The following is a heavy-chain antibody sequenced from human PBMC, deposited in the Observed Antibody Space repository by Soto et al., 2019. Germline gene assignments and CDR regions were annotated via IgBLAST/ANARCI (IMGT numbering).Heavy chain of an antibody. D-gene: IGHD5-12*01. CDR2: IYHSGST. CDR3: ARVPAGGRATRPVYFAY. Sequence: PSETLSLTCTVSGGSISGYYWSWIRQPPGKGLEWIGYIYHSGSTNYKPSLKSRVTISVDTSKNQFSLKLSSVTAADTAEYYCARVPAGGRATRPVYFAYGGKEPLVPVSP. J-gene: IGHJ4*02. V-gene: IGHV4-59*01. CDR1: GGSISGYY.